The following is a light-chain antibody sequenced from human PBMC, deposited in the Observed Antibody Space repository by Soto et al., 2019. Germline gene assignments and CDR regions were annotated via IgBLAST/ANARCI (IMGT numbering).Light chain of an antibody. Sequence: EKVMTQSPATLSVSPGERATLSCRASQSVSRNVAWYQQKPGQAPRLLIYDASTRATGIPARFSGSGSGADFTLTINSLQSEDFAVYYCQQYKSWPTFGQGTKVEI. V-gene: IGKV3-15*01. CDR3: QQYKSWPT. J-gene: IGKJ1*01. CDR1: QSVSRN. CDR2: DAS.